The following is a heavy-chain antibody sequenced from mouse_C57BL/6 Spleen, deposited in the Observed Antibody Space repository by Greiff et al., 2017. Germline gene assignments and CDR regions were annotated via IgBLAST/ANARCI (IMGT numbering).Heavy chain of an antibody. J-gene: IGHJ2*01. CDR1: GYTFTSYW. V-gene: IGHV1-74*01. Sequence: QVQLQQPGAELVKPGASVKVSCKASGYTFTSYWMHWVKQRPGQGLEWIGRIHPSDSDTNYNQKFKGKATLTVDKSSSTAYMQLSSLTSEDAAVYYCGINYGSSYTYFDYWGQGTTLTVAS. D-gene: IGHD1-1*01. CDR3: GINYGSSYTYFDY. CDR2: IHPSDSDT.